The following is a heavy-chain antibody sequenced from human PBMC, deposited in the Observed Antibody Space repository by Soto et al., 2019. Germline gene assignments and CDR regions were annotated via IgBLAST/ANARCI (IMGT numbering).Heavy chain of an antibody. J-gene: IGHJ5*02. D-gene: IGHD3-10*01. CDR2: IYYSGVT. Sequence: QVQLQESGPGLVKPSQTLSLTCTLSGDPITSGGFFWTWIRQHPAKGLEWIGYIYYSGVTYYNPFLRSGATISVDTSKNQFSLNLSSVSAADTAMYYCACVLRGRRSGRFDAWGQGTLVTVSS. CDR3: ACVLRGRRSGRFDA. V-gene: IGHV4-31*03. CDR1: GDPITSGGFF.